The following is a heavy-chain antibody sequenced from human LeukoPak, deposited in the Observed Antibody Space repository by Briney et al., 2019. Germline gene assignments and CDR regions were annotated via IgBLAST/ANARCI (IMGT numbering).Heavy chain of an antibody. Sequence: SETLSLTCTVSGGSISSSSYYWGWIRQPPGKGLEWIGSIYYSGSTYYNPSLKSRVTISVDTSKNQFSLKLSSVTAADTAVYYCARDGRNKIAAAGRNWFGPWGQGTLVTVSS. CDR2: IYYSGST. D-gene: IGHD6-13*01. J-gene: IGHJ5*02. CDR1: GGSISSSSYY. V-gene: IGHV4-39*07. CDR3: ARDGRNKIAAAGRNWFGP.